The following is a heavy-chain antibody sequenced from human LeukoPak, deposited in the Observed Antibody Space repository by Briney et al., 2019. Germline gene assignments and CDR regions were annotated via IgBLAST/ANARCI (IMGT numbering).Heavy chain of an antibody. CDR3: ARGPGGSGSGWFDP. D-gene: IGHD3-10*01. Sequence: TGGSLRLSCAASGFTFSTYSIHWVRQAPGKGLEWVTVISADGRTQYYSDSVKGRFTISRDNSLNTLHLQMNSLRAEDTAVYYCARGPGGSGSGWFDPWGQGTLVTVSS. V-gene: IGHV3-30*03. CDR2: ISADGRTQ. J-gene: IGHJ5*02. CDR1: GFTFSTYS.